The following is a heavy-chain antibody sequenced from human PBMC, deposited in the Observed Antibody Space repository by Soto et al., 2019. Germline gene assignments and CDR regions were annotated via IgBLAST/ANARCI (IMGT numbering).Heavy chain of an antibody. J-gene: IGHJ5*02. D-gene: IGHD2-15*01. CDR3: ATLVVVSSYNWFDT. V-gene: IGHV3-30*03. CDR1: GFTFSSYG. Sequence: QVQLVESGGGVVQPGRSLRLSCAASGFTFSSYGMHWVRQAPGKGLEWVAVISYDGSNKYYADSVKGRFTISRDNSKNTLYLQMNSLRAEDTAVYYCATLVVVSSYNWFDTWGQGTLVTVSS. CDR2: ISYDGSNK.